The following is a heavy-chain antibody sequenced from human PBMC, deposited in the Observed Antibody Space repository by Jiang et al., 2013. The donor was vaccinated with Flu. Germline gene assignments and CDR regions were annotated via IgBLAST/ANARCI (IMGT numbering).Heavy chain of an antibody. CDR2: ISAYNGNT. Sequence: SGAEVKKPGASVKVSCKASGYTFTSYGISWVRQAPGQGLEWMGWISAYNGNTNYAQKLQGRVTMTTDTSTSTAYMELRSLRSDDTAVYYCAFSEIRVVITEVGAFDIWGQGTMVTVSS. CDR1: GYTFTSYG. V-gene: IGHV1-18*01. J-gene: IGHJ3*02. D-gene: IGHD3-22*01. CDR3: AFSEIRVVITEVGAFDI.